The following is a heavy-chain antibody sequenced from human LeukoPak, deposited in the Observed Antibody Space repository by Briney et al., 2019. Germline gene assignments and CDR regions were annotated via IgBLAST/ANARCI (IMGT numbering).Heavy chain of an antibody. CDR1: GFTFSSYA. V-gene: IGHV3-23*01. Sequence: PGGSLRPSCAASGFTFSSYAMSWVRQAPGKGLEWVSAISGSGGSTYYADSVKGRFTISRDNSKNTLYLQMNSLRAEDTAVYYCGCVVVPAAMINYWGQGTLVTVSS. CDR2: ISGSGGST. D-gene: IGHD2-2*01. CDR3: GCVVVPAAMINY. J-gene: IGHJ4*02.